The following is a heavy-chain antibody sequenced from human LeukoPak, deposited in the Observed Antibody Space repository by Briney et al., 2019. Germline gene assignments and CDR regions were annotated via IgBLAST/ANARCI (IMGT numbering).Heavy chain of an antibody. CDR2: IRYDGSNK. CDR3: AKDQRTMVRGDPLDY. V-gene: IGHV3-30*02. J-gene: IGHJ4*02. CDR1: GFTFSSYG. D-gene: IGHD3-10*01. Sequence: GGSLRLSCAASGFTFSSYGMHWVRQAPGKGLGWVAFIRYDGSNKYYADSVKGRFTISRDNSKNTLYLQMNSLRAEDTAVYYCAKDQRTMVRGDPLDYWGQGTLVTVSS.